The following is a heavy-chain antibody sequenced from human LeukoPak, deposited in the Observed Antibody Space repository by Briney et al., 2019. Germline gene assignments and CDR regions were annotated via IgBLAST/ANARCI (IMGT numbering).Heavy chain of an antibody. CDR1: DGSFSGYY. CDR3: ARATSGYYFDF. J-gene: IGHJ4*02. CDR2: INHSGST. V-gene: IGHV4-34*01. Sequence: SETLSLTCAVYDGSFSGYYWSWIRQPPGKGLEWIGEINHSGSTNYNPSLKSRVTMSVDKSKNQFSLKLSSVTAADTAVYFCARATSGYYFDFWDQGTLVTVSS. D-gene: IGHD3-22*01.